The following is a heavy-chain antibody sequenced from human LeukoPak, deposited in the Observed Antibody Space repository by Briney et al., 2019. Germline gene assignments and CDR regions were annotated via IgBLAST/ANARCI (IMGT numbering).Heavy chain of an antibody. J-gene: IGHJ4*02. CDR2: IRYDGSNK. CDR1: GFTFSSYG. CDR3: AKGKGKLGAFQSDFDY. D-gene: IGHD1-26*01. V-gene: IGHV3-30*02. Sequence: GGSLRLSCAASGFTFSSYGMHWGRQAPGKGLEWVTFIRYDGSNKYYVESVKGRFSISRDNSKNTLYLEMNSLRAEDTAIYYCAKGKGKLGAFQSDFDYWGQGTLVTVSS.